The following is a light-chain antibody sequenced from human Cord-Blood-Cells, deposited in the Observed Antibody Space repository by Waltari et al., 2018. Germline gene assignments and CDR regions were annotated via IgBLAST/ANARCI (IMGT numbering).Light chain of an antibody. J-gene: IGKJ1*01. CDR2: DAS. CDR3: QQSYRTHPVT. CDR1: QSISRY. V-gene: IGKV1-39*01. Sequence: DIQMTQSQSPLYASVGDRVTITCRASQSISRYLNWYQQKPGKARKLLIYDASSLQDGVPSRFSGSGSGTGFTLTISSLQPEDFATYYCQQSYRTHPVTFGQGTKVEIK.